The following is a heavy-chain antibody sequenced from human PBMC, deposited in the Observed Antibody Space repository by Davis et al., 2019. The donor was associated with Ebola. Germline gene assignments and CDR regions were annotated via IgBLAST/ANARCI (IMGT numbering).Heavy chain of an antibody. V-gene: IGHV3-21*05. CDR2: ISGGYT. CDR1: GFSFTSYS. D-gene: IGHD3-10*01. J-gene: IGHJ6*02. CDR3: ARALVQGVIPRRHYYYYGMDV. Sequence: GESLKISCAASGFSFTSYSMNWVRQAPGKGLEWVAYISGGYTYYAESVKGRFTISRDSAKDSLYLHMDSLRAEDTAVYYCARALVQGVIPRRHYYYYGMDVWGQGTTVTVSS.